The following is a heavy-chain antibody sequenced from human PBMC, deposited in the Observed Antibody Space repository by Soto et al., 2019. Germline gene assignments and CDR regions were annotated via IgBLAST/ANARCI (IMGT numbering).Heavy chain of an antibody. V-gene: IGHV1-3*01. J-gene: IGHJ6*02. CDR1: GYTFTSYY. CDR3: ASSYYGSGNPKDYYYGMDV. D-gene: IGHD3-10*01. Sequence: ASVKVSCKASGYTFTSYYMHWVRQAPGQGLEWMGIINAGNGNTKYSQKFQGRVTITRDTSASTAYMELSSLRSEDTAVYYCASSYYGSGNPKDYYYGMDVWGQGTTVTVSS. CDR2: INAGNGNT.